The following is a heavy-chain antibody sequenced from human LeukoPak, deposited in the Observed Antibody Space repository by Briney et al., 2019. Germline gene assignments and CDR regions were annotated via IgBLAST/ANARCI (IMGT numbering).Heavy chain of an antibody. CDR3: AKDIAVAGTGAQTEYFQH. J-gene: IGHJ1*01. CDR1: GFTFDDYA. D-gene: IGHD6-19*01. V-gene: IGHV3-43*02. Sequence: PGGSLRLSCAASGFTFDDYAMHWVRQAPGKGLECVSLISGDGGSTYYADSVKGRFTISRDNSKNSLYLQMNSLRTEDTALYYCAKDIAVAGTGAQTEYFQHWGQGTLVTVSS. CDR2: ISGDGGST.